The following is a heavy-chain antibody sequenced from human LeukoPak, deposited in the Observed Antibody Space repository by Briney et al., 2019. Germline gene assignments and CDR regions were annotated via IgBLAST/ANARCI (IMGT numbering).Heavy chain of an antibody. J-gene: IGHJ6*03. CDR2: IIPIFGTA. CDR3: ASGGSPYYYYYMDV. CDR1: GGTFSSYA. V-gene: IGHV1-69*13. D-gene: IGHD6-25*01. Sequence: GASVKVSCKASGGTFSSYAISWVRQAPGQGLEWMGGIIPIFGTANYAQKFQGRVTITADESTSTAYMELSSLRSEDTAVYYCASGGSPYYYYYMDVWGKGTTVTVSS.